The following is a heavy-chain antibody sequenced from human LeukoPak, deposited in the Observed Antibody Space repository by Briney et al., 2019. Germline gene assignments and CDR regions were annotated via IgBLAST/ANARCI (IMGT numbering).Heavy chain of an antibody. CDR3: ARAPIAVAGNFDY. V-gene: IGHV1-69*05. J-gene: IGHJ4*02. CDR2: IIPIFGTA. D-gene: IGHD6-19*01. CDR1: GGTFSSYA. Sequence: ASVKGSCKASGGTFSSYAISWVRQAPGQGLEWMGRIIPIFGTANYAQKFQGRVTITTDESTNTAYMELSSLRSEDTAVYYCARAPIAVAGNFDYWGQGTLVTVSS.